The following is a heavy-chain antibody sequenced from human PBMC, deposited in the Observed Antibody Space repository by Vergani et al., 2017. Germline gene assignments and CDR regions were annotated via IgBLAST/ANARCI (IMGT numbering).Heavy chain of an antibody. CDR3: AKDRTYYGSGSYYNGFDY. V-gene: IGHV3-30*18. J-gene: IGHJ4*02. CDR2: ISYDGSNK. D-gene: IGHD3-10*01. CDR1: GFTFCSYG. Sequence: QVQLVESGGGVVPPGRSLLLSCAASGFTFCSYGMHWVRPAPVNGLEWVAVISYDGSNKYYADSVKGRFTISRDNSKNTLYLQMNSLRAEDTAVYYCAKDRTYYGSGSYYNGFDYWGQGTLVTVSS.